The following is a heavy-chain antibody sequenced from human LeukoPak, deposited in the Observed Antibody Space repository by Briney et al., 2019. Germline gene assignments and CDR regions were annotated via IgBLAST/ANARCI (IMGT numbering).Heavy chain of an antibody. J-gene: IGHJ4*02. CDR2: ISGSGGST. D-gene: IGHD4-17*01. Sequence: GGSLRLSCAASGFSFSSYAMSWVRQAPGGGREWVSAISGSGGSTYYTDSVTGRFTISRDNSKNTLYLQMNSLRAEDTAVYYCAKDSVTTVVTLFDYWGQGTLVTVSS. CDR3: AKDSVTTVVTLFDY. V-gene: IGHV3-23*01. CDR1: GFSFSSYA.